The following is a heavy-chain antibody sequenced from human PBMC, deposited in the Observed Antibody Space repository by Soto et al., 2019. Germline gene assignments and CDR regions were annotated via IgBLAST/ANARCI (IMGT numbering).Heavy chain of an antibody. CDR3: AKRRGAGGHFDY. J-gene: IGHJ4*02. CDR1: GYTFTGHY. CDR2: IGPESGAT. V-gene: IGHV1-2*02. Sequence: ASVKVSCKASGYTFTGHYIHWVRQAPEQGPEWMGEIGPESGATRYAQRFQGRVTMTRDMSITTVYMELNNLSPDDTAVYFCAKRRGAGGHFDYWGQGALVTVSS. D-gene: IGHD2-15*01.